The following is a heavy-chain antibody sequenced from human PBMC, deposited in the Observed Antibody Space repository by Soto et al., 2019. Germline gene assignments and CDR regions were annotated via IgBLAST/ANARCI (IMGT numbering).Heavy chain of an antibody. V-gene: IGHV4-30-4*01. J-gene: IGHJ4*02. D-gene: IGHD3-22*01. CDR2: ISYTGNN. CDR1: GDSISSPRYY. CDR3: AGEPQQNYETSTCNGGFDS. Sequence: SETLSLTCTVSGDSISSPRYYCNWVRQPPAKGLEWVAYISYTGNNFYNPALQSRIAMSVDPSTNQFSLYFSSVTAADTAVFYCAGEPQQNYETSTCNGGFDSWGPGTTVTVYS.